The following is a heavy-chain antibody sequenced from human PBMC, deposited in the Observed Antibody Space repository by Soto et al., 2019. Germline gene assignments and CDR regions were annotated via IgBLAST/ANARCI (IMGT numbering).Heavy chain of an antibody. V-gene: IGHV1-69*08. Sequence: AASVKVSCKASGGTFSHSTVAWVRQAPGHRPEWMGMIIPMFGSTNSAQKFRDRVTFSADTYTNTAYMELSSLRSEDTAVYYCATHSGILGQYSALHDNWGQGTRVTV. CDR3: ATHSGILGQYSALHDN. CDR1: GGTFSHST. CDR2: IIPMFGST. J-gene: IGHJ4*02. D-gene: IGHD3-9*01.